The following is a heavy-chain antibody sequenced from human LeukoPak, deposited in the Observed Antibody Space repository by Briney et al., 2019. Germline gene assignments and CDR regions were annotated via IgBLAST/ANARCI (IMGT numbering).Heavy chain of an antibody. CDR3: ARESPHCSGVSCFFDY. CDR1: GFTFKNYG. V-gene: IGHV3-48*03. J-gene: IGHJ4*02. CDR2: ISGTGANT. D-gene: IGHD2-15*01. Sequence: GGSLRLSCAASGFTFKNYGMSWVRQAPGKGLEWVSDISGTGANTYYADSVKGRFTLSRDNAKNSLYLQMNSLRAEDTAIYYCARESPHCSGVSCFFDYWGQGTLVTVSS.